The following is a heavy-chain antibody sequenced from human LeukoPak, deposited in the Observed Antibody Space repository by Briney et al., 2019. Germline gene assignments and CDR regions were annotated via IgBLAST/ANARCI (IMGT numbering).Heavy chain of an antibody. D-gene: IGHD3-10*01. V-gene: IGHV4-59*02. CDR1: GASVSSHY. Sequence: PSETLSLTCTVSGASVSSHYWSWIRQPPGKGLEWIGYVSYSGGTNYNPSLKSRVTISVDTSKNQFSLKLSSVTAADTAVYYCAGSASFVARIDYWGQGTLVTVSS. CDR3: AGSASFVARIDY. J-gene: IGHJ4*02. CDR2: VSYSGGT.